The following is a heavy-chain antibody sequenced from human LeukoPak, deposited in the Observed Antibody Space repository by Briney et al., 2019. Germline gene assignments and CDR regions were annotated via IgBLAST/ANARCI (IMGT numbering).Heavy chain of an antibody. D-gene: IGHD3-22*01. CDR1: GFTFSSYW. V-gene: IGHV3-7*01. J-gene: IGHJ4*02. Sequence: GGSLRLSCAASGFTFSSYWMSWVRQAPGKGLEWVANTKQDGSEKYYVDSVKGRFTISRDNAKNSLYLQMNSLRAEDTAVYYCARAMEPYYDSNGCDYWGQGTLVTVS. CDR3: ARAMEPYYDSNGCDY. CDR2: TKQDGSEK.